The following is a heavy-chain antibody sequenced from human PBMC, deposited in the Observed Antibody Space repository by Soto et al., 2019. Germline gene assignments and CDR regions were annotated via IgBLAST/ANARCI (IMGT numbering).Heavy chain of an antibody. Sequence: ASVKVSCKASGYTFTCYGISRVRQAPGQGLEWMGWISAYNGNTNYAQKLQGRVTMTTDTSTSTAYMELRSLRSDDTAVYYCARDSRWLGYNYYYYYYMAVWGKGTTVTAP. V-gene: IGHV1-18*01. D-gene: IGHD6-19*01. CDR1: GYTFTCYG. CDR2: ISAYNGNT. CDR3: ARDSRWLGYNYYYYYYMAV. J-gene: IGHJ6*03.